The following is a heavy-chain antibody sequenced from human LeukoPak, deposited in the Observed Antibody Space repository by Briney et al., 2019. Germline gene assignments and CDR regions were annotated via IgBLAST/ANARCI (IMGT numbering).Heavy chain of an antibody. CDR2: INSDRSST. D-gene: IGHD3-22*01. V-gene: IGHV3-74*01. CDR3: ARGYYDSSGYFKVGYNWFDP. J-gene: IGHJ5*02. CDR1: GFTFSSYS. Sequence: GGSLRLXCAAPGFTFSSYSMNWVRQAPGKGLEWVSRINSDRSSTSYADSVKGRFTISRDNAKNTLYLQMNSLRAEDTAVYYCARGYYDSSGYFKVGYNWFDPWGQGTLVTVSS.